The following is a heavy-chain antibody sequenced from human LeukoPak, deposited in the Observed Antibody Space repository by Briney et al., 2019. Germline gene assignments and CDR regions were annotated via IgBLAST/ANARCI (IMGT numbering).Heavy chain of an antibody. V-gene: IGHV3-48*03. Sequence: GVSLRLSCAASEFTFTSYELNWVRQAPGKGLEWVSYISSSGNTISYADSVKGRFTISRDNAKNSLYLQVISLRAEDTAVYYCARGPSIAARYDAFDIWGQGTMVTVSS. CDR2: ISSSGNTI. CDR3: ARGPSIAARYDAFDI. CDR1: EFTFTSYE. J-gene: IGHJ3*02. D-gene: IGHD6-6*01.